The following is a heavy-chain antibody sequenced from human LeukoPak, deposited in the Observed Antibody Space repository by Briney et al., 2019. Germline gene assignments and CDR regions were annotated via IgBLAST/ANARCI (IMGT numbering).Heavy chain of an antibody. CDR2: ISRSVSST. D-gene: IGHD4-17*01. J-gene: IGHJ6*02. Sequence: GGSLRLSCAASGFTFSSYAMSWVRQAPGKGLEWVSTISRSVSSTYYADSVKGRFTISRDNSKNTLYLQVNSLRAEDTAVYYCAKELTQYGDFTYNMDVWGQGTTVTVSS. V-gene: IGHV3-23*01. CDR3: AKELTQYGDFTYNMDV. CDR1: GFTFSSYA.